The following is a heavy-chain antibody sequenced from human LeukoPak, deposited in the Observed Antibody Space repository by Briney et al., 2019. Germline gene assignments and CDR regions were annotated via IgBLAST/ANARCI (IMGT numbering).Heavy chain of an antibody. CDR2: INPNSGGT. V-gene: IGHV1-2*02. CDR3: VRDPLETFIPYTYDILTGFTFDY. J-gene: IGHJ4*02. Sequence: ASVKVSCKASGYTFTGYYMHWVRQAPGQGLEWMGWINPNSGGTNYAQKFQGRVTMTRDTSISTAYMELSRLRSDDTAVYYCVRDPLETFIPYTYDILTGFTFDYWGQGTLVTVSS. CDR1: GYTFTGYY. D-gene: IGHD3-9*01.